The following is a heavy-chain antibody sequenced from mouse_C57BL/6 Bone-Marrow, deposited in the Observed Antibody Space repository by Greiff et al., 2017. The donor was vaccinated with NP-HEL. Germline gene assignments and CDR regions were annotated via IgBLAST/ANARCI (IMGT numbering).Heavy chain of an antibody. CDR1: GFTFSSYA. CDR3: ARGPPYGYDVDWYFDV. D-gene: IGHD2-2*01. Sequence: DVMLVESGGGLVKPGGSLKLSCAASGFTFSSYAMSWVRQTPEKRLEWVATISDGGSYTYYPDNVKGRFTISRDNAKNNLYLKMIHLKSEDTAMYYCARGPPYGYDVDWYFDVWGTGTTVTVSS. J-gene: IGHJ1*03. CDR2: ISDGGSYT. V-gene: IGHV5-4*03.